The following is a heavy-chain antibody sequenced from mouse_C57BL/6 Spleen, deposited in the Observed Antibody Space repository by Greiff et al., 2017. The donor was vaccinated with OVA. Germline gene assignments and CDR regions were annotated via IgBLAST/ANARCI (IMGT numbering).Heavy chain of an antibody. Sequence: QVQLQQSGPELVKPGASVKISCKASGYAFSSSWMTWVKQRPGKGLEWIGRIYPGDGDTNYNGKFKGKATLTADKSSSTAYMQLSSLTSEDSAVYFCAREDLTTVVDYYAMADWGQGTSVTVSS. CDR3: AREDLTTVVDYYAMAD. CDR1: GYAFSSSW. D-gene: IGHD1-1*01. CDR2: IYPGDGDT. J-gene: IGHJ4*01. V-gene: IGHV1-82*01.